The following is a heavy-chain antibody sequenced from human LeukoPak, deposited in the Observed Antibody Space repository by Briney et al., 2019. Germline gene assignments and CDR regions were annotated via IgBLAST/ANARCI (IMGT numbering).Heavy chain of an antibody. CDR3: ARGYSSGWTKSYYYYYYMDV. CDR2: IYYSGST. Sequence: SETLSLTCTVSGGSISSSSYYWGWIRQPPGKGLEWIGSIYYSGSTYYNPSLKSRVTISVDTSKNQFSLKLSSVTAADTAVYYCARGYSSGWTKSYYYYYYMDVWGKGTTVTVSS. V-gene: IGHV4-39*07. D-gene: IGHD6-19*01. CDR1: GGSISSSSYY. J-gene: IGHJ6*03.